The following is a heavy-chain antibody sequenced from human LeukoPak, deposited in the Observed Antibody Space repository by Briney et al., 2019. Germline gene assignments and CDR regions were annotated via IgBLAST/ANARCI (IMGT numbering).Heavy chain of an antibody. CDR1: GGSFSGYY. CDR3: ARGPYYDIYDYYMDV. V-gene: IGHV4-34*01. D-gene: IGHD3-22*01. Sequence: SETLSLTCAVYGGSFSGYYWSWIRQPPGKGLEWIGEINHSGSTNYNPSLKSRVTISVDTSKNQFSLKLSSVTAADTAVYYLARGPYYDIYDYYMDVWGKGTTVTVSS. CDR2: INHSGST. J-gene: IGHJ6*03.